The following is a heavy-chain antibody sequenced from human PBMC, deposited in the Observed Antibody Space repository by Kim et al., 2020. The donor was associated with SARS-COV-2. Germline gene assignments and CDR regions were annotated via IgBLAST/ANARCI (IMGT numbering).Heavy chain of an antibody. J-gene: IGHJ5*02. CDR1: GGTFSSYA. Sequence: SVKVSCKASGGTFSSYAISWVRQAPGQGLEWMRGIIPIFGTANYAQKFQGRVTITADESTSTAYMELSSLRSEDTAVYYCASSYDSSGYNWFDPWGQGTLVTVSS. D-gene: IGHD3-22*01. V-gene: IGHV1-69*13. CDR3: ASSYDSSGYNWFDP. CDR2: IIPIFGTA.